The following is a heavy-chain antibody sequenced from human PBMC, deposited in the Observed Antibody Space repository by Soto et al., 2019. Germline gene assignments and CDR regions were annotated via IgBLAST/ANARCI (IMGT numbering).Heavy chain of an antibody. D-gene: IGHD3-3*01. CDR1: GYTFTSYG. Sequence: GASVKVSCKASGYTFTSYGISWVRQAPGQGLEWMGWISAYNGNTNYAQKLQGRVTMTTDTSTSTAYMELRSLRSDDTAVYYCARGFGDSYYDFWSGYPFWFDPWGQGTLVTVSS. J-gene: IGHJ5*02. CDR3: ARGFGDSYYDFWSGYPFWFDP. V-gene: IGHV1-18*04. CDR2: ISAYNGNT.